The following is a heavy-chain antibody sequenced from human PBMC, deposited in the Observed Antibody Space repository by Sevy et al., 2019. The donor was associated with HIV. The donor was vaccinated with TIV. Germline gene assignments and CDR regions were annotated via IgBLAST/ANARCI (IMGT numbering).Heavy chain of an antibody. D-gene: IGHD1-20*01. V-gene: IGHV6-1*01. CDR1: GDSVSSNNAA. J-gene: IGHJ6*02. CDR3: ARDGLTYGGMDV. CDR2: TFYRSNWYN. Sequence: SQTLSLTCAISGDSVSSNNAAWNWIRQSPSRGLEWLGRTFYRSNWYNDYAVSMKGRITINPDTSKNQLSLQLTSVTPDDTAVYYCARDGLTYGGMDVWGQGTTVTVSS.